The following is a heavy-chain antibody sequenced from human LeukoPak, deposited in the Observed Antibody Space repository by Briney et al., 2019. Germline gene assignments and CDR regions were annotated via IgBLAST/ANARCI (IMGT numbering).Heavy chain of an antibody. D-gene: IGHD3-3*01. CDR1: GGSFSGYY. CDR3: ARGIFAPYYDFWRASTPFDP. J-gene: IGHJ5*02. V-gene: IGHV4-34*01. Sequence: SETLSLTCAVYGGSFSGYYWSWIRQPPGKGLEWIGEINHSGSTNYNPPLKSRVTISVDTSKNQFSLKLSSVTAADTAVYYCARGIFAPYYDFWRASTPFDPWGQGTLVTVSS. CDR2: INHSGST.